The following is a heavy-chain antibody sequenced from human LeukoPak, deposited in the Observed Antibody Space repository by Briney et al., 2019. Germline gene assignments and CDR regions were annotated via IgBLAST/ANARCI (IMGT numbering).Heavy chain of an antibody. V-gene: IGHV4-59*01. D-gene: IGHD2-2*01. CDR3: ARESGGVPGAMRGGTDYYYYYYMDV. CDR2: IYYSGST. Sequence: SETLSLTCTVSGGSISSYYWSWIRQPPGKGLEWIGYIYYSGSTNYNPSLKSRVTISVDTSKNQFSLKLSSVTVADTAVYYCARESGGVPGAMRGGTDYYYYYYMDVWGKGTTVTVSS. CDR1: GGSISSYY. J-gene: IGHJ6*03.